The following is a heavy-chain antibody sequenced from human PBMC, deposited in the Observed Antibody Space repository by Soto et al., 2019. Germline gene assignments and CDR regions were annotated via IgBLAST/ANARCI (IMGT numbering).Heavy chain of an antibody. D-gene: IGHD2-15*01. Sequence: QVQLVQSGAEVKKPGSSVKVSCKTSGGTFSSYSISWVRQAPGQGLEWRGGSIPIFGTGYYAQKFQGRVTISADKYTSTAYMELCRLRSEETGIDDCAREWKEGGLDAFDIWGQGTMVTVSS. V-gene: IGHV1-69*06. CDR3: AREWKEGGLDAFDI. J-gene: IGHJ3*02. CDR2: SIPIFGTG. CDR1: GGTFSSYS.